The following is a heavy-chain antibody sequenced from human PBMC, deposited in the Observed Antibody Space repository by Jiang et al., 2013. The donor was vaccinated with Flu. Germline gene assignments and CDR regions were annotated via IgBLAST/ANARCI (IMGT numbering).Heavy chain of an antibody. CDR3: ARGDLVARDGFDY. J-gene: IGHJ4*02. Sequence: SGSGLVKPSETLSLTCTVSGGSISSYYWSWIRQPPGKGLEWIGSIFPPRITYYNPTLESRVTLSMDTTKNQFSLRLRTVNATDTAVYYCARGDLVARDGFDYWGQGFLVTVSS. D-gene: IGHD5-24*01. CDR2: IFPPRIT. CDR1: GGSISSYY. V-gene: IGHV4-4*08.